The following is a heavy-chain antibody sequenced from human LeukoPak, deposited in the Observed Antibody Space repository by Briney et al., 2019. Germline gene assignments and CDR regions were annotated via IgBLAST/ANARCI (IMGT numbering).Heavy chain of an antibody. Sequence: GESLKISCKGSGYSFTSYWIGWVRQVPGKGLEWMGVIYPGDSDTAYSPSFQGQVTVSADKSITTAYLQWSSLKASDTAMYYCARRGRYSYGSYFDYWGQGTLVTVSS. J-gene: IGHJ4*02. CDR1: GYSFTSYW. V-gene: IGHV5-51*01. CDR2: IYPGDSDT. CDR3: ARRGRYSYGSYFDY. D-gene: IGHD5-18*01.